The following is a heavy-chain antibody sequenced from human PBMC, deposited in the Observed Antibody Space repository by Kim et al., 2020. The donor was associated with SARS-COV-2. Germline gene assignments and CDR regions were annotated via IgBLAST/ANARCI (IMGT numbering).Heavy chain of an antibody. V-gene: IGHV1-69*13. J-gene: IGHJ4*02. Sequence: SVKVSCKASGGTFSSYAISWVRQAPGQGLEWMGGIIPIFGTANYAQKFQGRVTITADESTSTAYMELSSLRSEDTAVYYCARGRDYDILTGYYAPDYWGQGTLVTVSS. CDR1: GGTFSSYA. CDR3: ARGRDYDILTGYYAPDY. CDR2: IIPIFGTA. D-gene: IGHD3-9*01.